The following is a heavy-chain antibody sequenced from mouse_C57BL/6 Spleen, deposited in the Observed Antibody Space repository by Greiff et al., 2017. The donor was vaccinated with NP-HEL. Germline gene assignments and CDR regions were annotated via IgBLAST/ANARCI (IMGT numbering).Heavy chain of an antibody. V-gene: IGHV1-81*01. Sequence: VQLQQSGAELARPGASVKLSCKASGYTFTSYGLSWVKQRPGQGLEWIGEIYPRSGNTYYNEKFKGKATLTADKASSTAYMELRSLTSEDSAVYFCAGHYYGSNYFDYWGQGTTLTVSS. CDR1: GYTFTSYG. CDR2: IYPRSGNT. J-gene: IGHJ2*01. D-gene: IGHD1-1*01. CDR3: AGHYYGSNYFDY.